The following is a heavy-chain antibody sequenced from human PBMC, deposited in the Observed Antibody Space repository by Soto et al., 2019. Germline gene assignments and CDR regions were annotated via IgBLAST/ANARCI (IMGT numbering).Heavy chain of an antibody. CDR3: AKVSGSYYYGMDV. V-gene: IGHV4-4*02. CDR1: GGSIISSNW. Sequence: QVQLQESGPGLVKPSGTLSLTCAVSGGSIISSNWWSWVRQPPGKGLEWIGEIYHSGSTNYNPSLKSRVTISVDKSKNQFSLKLRSVTAADTAGYYCAKVSGSYYYGMDVWGQGTTVTVSS. D-gene: IGHD1-26*01. J-gene: IGHJ6*02. CDR2: IYHSGST.